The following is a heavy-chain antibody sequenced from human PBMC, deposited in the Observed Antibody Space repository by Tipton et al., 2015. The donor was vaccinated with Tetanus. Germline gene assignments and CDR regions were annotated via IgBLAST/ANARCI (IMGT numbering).Heavy chain of an antibody. J-gene: IGHJ4*02. V-gene: IGHV3-23*01. D-gene: IGHD3-22*01. CDR3: AKEVDVGSCWRNFDY. CDR1: GFTFSSFV. Sequence: SLRLSCAASGFTFSSFVMSWVRQAPGKGLEWVSSISDSGGTTYYAGSVKGRFTLSRDNSKNTLFLHMDPLRAEDKAVYYCAKEVDVGSCWRNFDYWGQGTLVTVSS. CDR2: ISDSGGTT.